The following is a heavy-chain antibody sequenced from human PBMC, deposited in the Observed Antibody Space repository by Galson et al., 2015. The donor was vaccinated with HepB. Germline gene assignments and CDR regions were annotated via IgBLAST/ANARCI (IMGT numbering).Heavy chain of an antibody. V-gene: IGHV1-69*13. Sequence: SVKVSCKASGGTFSSYAISWVRQAPGQGLEWMGGIIPIFGTANYAQKFQGRVTITADESTSTAYMELSSLRSEDTAVYYCARVSWGYCSSTSCYSHWFDPWGQGTLVTVSS. J-gene: IGHJ5*02. CDR2: IIPIFGTA. D-gene: IGHD2-2*02. CDR3: ARVSWGYCSSTSCYSHWFDP. CDR1: GGTFSSYA.